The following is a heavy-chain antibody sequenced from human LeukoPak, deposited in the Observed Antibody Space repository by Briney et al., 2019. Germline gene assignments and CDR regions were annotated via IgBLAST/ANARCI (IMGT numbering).Heavy chain of an antibody. CDR2: INHSGST. J-gene: IGHJ4*02. CDR1: GGSFSGYY. D-gene: IGHD3-22*01. Sequence: SETLSLTCAVYGGSFSGYYWSWIRQPPGKGLEWIGEINHSGSTNYNPSLKSRVTISVDTSKNQFSPKLSSVTAADTAVYYCARVHLYYGRKDSIDYWGQGTLVTVSS. V-gene: IGHV4-34*01. CDR3: ARVHLYYGRKDSIDY.